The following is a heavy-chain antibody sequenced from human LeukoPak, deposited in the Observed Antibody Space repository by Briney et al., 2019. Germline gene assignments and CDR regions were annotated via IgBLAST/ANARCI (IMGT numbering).Heavy chain of an antibody. CDR1: GDSISSSSYY. CDR2: IYYSGST. V-gene: IGHV4-39*01. Sequence: SETLSLTCTVSGDSISSSSYYWGWIRQPPGKGLEWIGSIYYSGSTYYNLSLKSRVTISVDTSKNQFSLKLSSVTAADTAVYYCARRRRQQLVQGAFDIWGQGTMVTVSS. J-gene: IGHJ3*02. CDR3: ARRRRQQLVQGAFDI. D-gene: IGHD6-13*01.